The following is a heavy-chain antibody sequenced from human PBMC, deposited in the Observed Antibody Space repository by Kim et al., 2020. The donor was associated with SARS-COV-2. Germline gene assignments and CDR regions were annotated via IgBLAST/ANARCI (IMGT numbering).Heavy chain of an antibody. J-gene: IGHJ4*02. CDR3: AREKAVAGIGIDN. Sequence: GGSLRLSCVASGFTFSSYWMHWVRQAPGKGLEWVARISNDGSTTSYADSVKGRFTISRDNAKNTLSLQMTSQRVEDTAVYYCAREKAVAGIGIDNWGQG. CDR1: GFTFSSYW. CDR2: ISNDGSTT. D-gene: IGHD6-19*01. V-gene: IGHV3-74*01.